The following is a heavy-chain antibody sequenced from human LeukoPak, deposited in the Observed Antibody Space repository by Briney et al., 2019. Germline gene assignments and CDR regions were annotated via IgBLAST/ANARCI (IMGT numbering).Heavy chain of an antibody. CDR3: ARGYGDVRFDY. J-gene: IGHJ4*02. D-gene: IGHD4-17*01. CDR2: INHSGST. CDR1: GGSCSGYY. V-gene: IGHV4-34*01. Sequence: KSSETLSLTCAVYGGSCSGYYWSWIRQPPGKGLEWIGEINHSGSTNYNPSLKSRVTISVDTSKNQFSLKLSSVTAADTAVYYCARGYGDVRFDYWGQGTLVTVSS.